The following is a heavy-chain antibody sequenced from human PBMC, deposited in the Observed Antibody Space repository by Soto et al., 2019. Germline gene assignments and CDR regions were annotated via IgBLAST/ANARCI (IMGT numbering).Heavy chain of an antibody. CDR3: ARPIWSGFYEAGPIDY. CDR1: GFTFSRYW. J-gene: IGHJ4*02. D-gene: IGHD3-3*01. CDR2: IKEAGSEK. Sequence: GGSLRLSCAASGFTFSRYWMRWVRQAPGKGLEWVANIKEAGSEKYYVDSVKGRFTISRDNAKNSLYLQMNSLRAEDTAVYYCARPIWSGFYEAGPIDYWGQGTLVTVSS. V-gene: IGHV3-7*03.